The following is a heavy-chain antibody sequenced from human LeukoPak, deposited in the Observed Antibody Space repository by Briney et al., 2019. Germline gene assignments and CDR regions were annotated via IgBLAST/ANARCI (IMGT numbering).Heavy chain of an antibody. CDR3: ASLGVVPSTGFNWFDP. Sequence: GGSLRLSCAASGFTFSSYRMNWVRQAPGKGLEWVSSISSSSSYIYYADSVKGRFTISRDNAKNSLYLQMNSLRAEDTAVYYCASLGVVPSTGFNWFDPWGQGTLVTVSS. D-gene: IGHD1-1*01. V-gene: IGHV3-21*01. CDR2: ISSSSSYI. CDR1: GFTFSSYR. J-gene: IGHJ5*02.